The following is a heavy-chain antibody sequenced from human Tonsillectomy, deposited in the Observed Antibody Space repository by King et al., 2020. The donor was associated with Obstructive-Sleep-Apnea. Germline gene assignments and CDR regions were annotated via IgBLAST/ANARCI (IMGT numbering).Heavy chain of an antibody. CDR1: GFTFSSYW. J-gene: IGHJ4*02. CDR3: ARDPSIPVTGPFDY. V-gene: IGHV3-74*01. CDR2: INSDASSR. Sequence: VQLVESGGGLVQPGGSLRLSCAASGFTFSSYWMHWGRQAPGKGLVWFSRINSDASSRSYADSVKGRFTISRDNAKNTLYLQMNSLRAEDTAVYFCARDPSIPVTGPFDYWGQGTLVTVSS. D-gene: IGHD6-19*01.